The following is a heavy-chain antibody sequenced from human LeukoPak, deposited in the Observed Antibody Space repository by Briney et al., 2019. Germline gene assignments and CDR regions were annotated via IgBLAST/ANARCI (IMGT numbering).Heavy chain of an antibody. CDR3: ARGRYSYGWYYYDSSGYQLFDY. V-gene: IGHV4-39*01. Sequence: PSETLSLTCTVSGGSISSSSYYWGWIRQPPGKGLEWIGSIYYSGSTYYNPSLKSRVTISVDTSKNQFSLKLSPVTAADTAVYYCARGRYSYGWYYYDSSGYQLFDYWGQGTLVTVSS. CDR2: IYYSGST. CDR1: GGSISSSSYY. D-gene: IGHD3-22*01. J-gene: IGHJ4*02.